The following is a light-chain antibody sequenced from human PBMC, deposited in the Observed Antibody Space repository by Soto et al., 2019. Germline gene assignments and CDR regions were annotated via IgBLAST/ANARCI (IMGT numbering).Light chain of an antibody. CDR2: EVS. Sequence: QSALTQPPSASGSPGQSVTISCTGTSSDVGGYNSVSWCQQYPGKAPKLMIYEVSKGPSGVPDRFSGSKSGNTASLTVSGLQAEDEADYYCSSYAGSNKGVVFGGGTKLTVL. J-gene: IGLJ2*01. CDR1: SSDVGGYNS. V-gene: IGLV2-8*01. CDR3: SSYAGSNKGVV.